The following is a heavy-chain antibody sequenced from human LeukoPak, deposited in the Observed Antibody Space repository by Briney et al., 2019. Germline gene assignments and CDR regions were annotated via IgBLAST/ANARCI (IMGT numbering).Heavy chain of an antibody. Sequence: SVKVSCKASGGTFSSYTISWVRQAPGQGLEWMGSIIPILGIANYAQKFQGRVTITADKSTSTAYMELSSLRSENTAVYYCARAVYSSSSSYFDYWGQGTLVTVSS. CDR1: GGTFSSYT. CDR3: ARAVYSSSSSYFDY. V-gene: IGHV1-69*02. CDR2: IIPILGIA. D-gene: IGHD6-6*01. J-gene: IGHJ4*02.